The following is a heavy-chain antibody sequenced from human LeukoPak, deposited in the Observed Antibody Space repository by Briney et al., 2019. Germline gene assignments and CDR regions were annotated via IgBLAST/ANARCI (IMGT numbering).Heavy chain of an antibody. Sequence: GGSLRLSCVPSGFTFSAYGMYWVRQAPGKGLEWVAFIKDDGSHTNYADSVKGRFIVSRDNSKNTLYLQMNSLRAEDTAVYYCAKSGRLGTMIVVVPEMDYWGQGTLVTVSS. J-gene: IGHJ4*02. CDR1: GFTFSAYG. CDR3: AKSGRLGTMIVVVPEMDY. CDR2: IKDDGSHT. D-gene: IGHD3-22*01. V-gene: IGHV3-30*02.